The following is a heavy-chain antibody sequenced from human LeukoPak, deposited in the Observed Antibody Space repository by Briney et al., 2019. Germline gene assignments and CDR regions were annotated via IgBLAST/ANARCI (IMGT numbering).Heavy chain of an antibody. CDR3: ARMLGAVTLFGQDYWFDP. V-gene: IGHV4-61*02. D-gene: IGHD3-3*01. CDR1: NGSLSSGHYY. Sequence: SETLSLTCTVSNGSLSSGHYYWSWIRQPAGKGLEWIGRVYTSGSTNYNPSLKSRVAISLDTSKNQFSLKLSSVTAADTAVYYCARMLGAVTLFGQDYWFDPWGQGTLVTVSS. J-gene: IGHJ5*02. CDR2: VYTSGST.